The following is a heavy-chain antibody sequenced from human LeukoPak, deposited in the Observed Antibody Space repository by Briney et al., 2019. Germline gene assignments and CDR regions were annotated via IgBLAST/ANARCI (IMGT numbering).Heavy chain of an antibody. CDR1: GYSFTSYW. D-gene: IGHD1-1*01. CDR2: IYPGDSDT. J-gene: IGHJ4*02. V-gene: IGHV5-51*01. CDR3: ARKNVDGRHSLAY. Sequence: GESLKISCKGSGYSFTSYWIGWGRQMPGKGLEWMGIIYPGDSDTRYSQSFQGQVTIYADKYISTAYLQWSSLKASDTAIYYCARKNVDGRHSLAYWGQGTMVTVS.